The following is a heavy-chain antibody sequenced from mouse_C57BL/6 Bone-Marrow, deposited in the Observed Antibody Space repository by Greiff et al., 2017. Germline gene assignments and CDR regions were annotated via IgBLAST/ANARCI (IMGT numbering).Heavy chain of an antibody. CDR1: GYTFTSYW. CDR3: TRPYCSSFYYFDY. J-gene: IGHJ2*01. Sequence: VQLQQSGTVLARPGASVKMSCKTSGYTFTSYWMHWVKQRPGQGLEWIGAIYPGNSDTSYNQKFKGKAKLTAVTSASTAYMELSSLTNEDSAVYYCTRPYCSSFYYFDYWCQGTTLTVSS. CDR2: IYPGNSDT. V-gene: IGHV1-5*01. D-gene: IGHD1-1*01.